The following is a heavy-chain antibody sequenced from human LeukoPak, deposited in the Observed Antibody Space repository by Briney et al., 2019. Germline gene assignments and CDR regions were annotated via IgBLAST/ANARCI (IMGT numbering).Heavy chain of an antibody. CDR3: VRDMDV. V-gene: IGHV3-7*05. CDR1: GFTFRSYV. J-gene: IGHJ6*02. Sequence: PGRSLRLSCAASGFTFRSYVMHWVRQAPGKGLEWVANINQDGHEKNYVDSVKGRFTISRDNPKNSLYLQMNSLRAEDTAVYFCVRDMDVWAQGTTVTVSS. CDR2: INQDGHEK.